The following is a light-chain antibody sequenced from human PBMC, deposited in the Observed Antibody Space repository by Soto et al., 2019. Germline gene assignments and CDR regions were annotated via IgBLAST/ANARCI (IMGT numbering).Light chain of an antibody. CDR3: QLYNSYSGT. CDR1: QSISSW. J-gene: IGKJ1*01. Sequence: DIQMTQSPSTLSASVGDRVTITCRASQSISSWLAWYQQKPGKAPKLLIYDASSVESGVPSRFSGSGSGTEFTLAIRSLHPDQFATYYCQLYNSYSGTFAQGTKVEIK. V-gene: IGKV1-5*01. CDR2: DAS.